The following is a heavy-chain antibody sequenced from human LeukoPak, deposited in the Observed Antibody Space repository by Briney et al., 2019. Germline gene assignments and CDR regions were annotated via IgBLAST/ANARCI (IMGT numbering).Heavy chain of an antibody. CDR3: ATERRGSLNAFDI. D-gene: IGHD3-10*01. Sequence: SETLSLTCTVSGGSISSGGYYWSWIRQPPGKGLEWIGYIYHSGSTYYNPSLKSRVTISVDRSKNQFSLKLSSVSAADTAVYYCATERRGSLNAFDIWGQGTMVAVSS. CDR1: GGSISSGGYY. V-gene: IGHV4-30-2*01. J-gene: IGHJ3*02. CDR2: IYHSGST.